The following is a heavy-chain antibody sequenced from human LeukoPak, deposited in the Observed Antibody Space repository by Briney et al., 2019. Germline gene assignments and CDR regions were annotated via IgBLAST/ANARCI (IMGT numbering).Heavy chain of an antibody. CDR3: AKDRGSDSSGYYYVDAFDI. D-gene: IGHD3-22*01. CDR2: VSTSGRST. CDR1: GFTFSTYA. J-gene: IGHJ3*02. Sequence: GGSLRLSCAASGFTFSTYAMSWVRQAPGKGLEWVSTVSTSGRSTYYADSVKGRFTISRDNSKNTLYLQMNSLRAEDTAVYYCAKDRGSDSSGYYYVDAFDIWGQGTMVTVSS. V-gene: IGHV3-23*01.